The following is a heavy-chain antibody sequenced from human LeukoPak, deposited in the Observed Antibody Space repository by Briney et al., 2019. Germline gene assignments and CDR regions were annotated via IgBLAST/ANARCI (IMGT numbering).Heavy chain of an antibody. CDR2: IGPNGGST. D-gene: IGHD5-12*01. CDR1: GFTFTTYT. Sequence: GGSLRLSRAASGFTFTTYTMSWVRQAPGKGLEWVSTIGPNGGSTHYADSVKGRFTVSRDTSRNTLYLQMNSLRAEDTAVYYCASQYSGAYFDYWGQGTLVTVSS. J-gene: IGHJ4*02. V-gene: IGHV3-23*01. CDR3: ASQYSGAYFDY.